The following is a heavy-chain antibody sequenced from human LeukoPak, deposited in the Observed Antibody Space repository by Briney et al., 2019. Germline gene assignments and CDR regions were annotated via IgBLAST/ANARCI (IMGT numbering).Heavy chain of an antibody. CDR1: GYSITSGYY. CDR2: IYHSGST. CDR3: VRSPYYYYHMDV. V-gene: IGHV4-38-2*01. Sequence: PSETLSLTRAVSGYSITSGYYWGWIRQPPGKGLEWIGTIYHSGSTYYNPSLKSRVIVSVDTSKNQFSLKLSSVTAADTAVYYCVRSPYYYYHMDVWGKGTSVTVSS. J-gene: IGHJ6*03.